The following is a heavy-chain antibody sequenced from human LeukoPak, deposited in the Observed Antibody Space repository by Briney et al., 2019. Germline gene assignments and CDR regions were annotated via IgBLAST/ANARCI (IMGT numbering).Heavy chain of an antibody. V-gene: IGHV4-59*12. CDR3: ARRGGYSYGYGAPTGYFDY. Sequence: SETLSLTCTVSGGSISSYYWSWIRQPPGKGLEWIAYISDIGSINYNPSLKSRVTISLDTSKNQFSLKLSSVTAADTAVYYCARRGGYSYGYGAPTGYFDYWGQGTLVTVSS. D-gene: IGHD5-18*01. CDR1: GGSISSYY. CDR2: ISDIGSI. J-gene: IGHJ4*02.